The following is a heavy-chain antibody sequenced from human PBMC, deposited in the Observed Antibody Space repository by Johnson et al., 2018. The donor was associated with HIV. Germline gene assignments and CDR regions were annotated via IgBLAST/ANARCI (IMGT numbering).Heavy chain of an antibody. D-gene: IGHD6-13*01. CDR3: ARARYSSSWYLRGLDDFDM. V-gene: IGHV3-23*04. Sequence: VQLVESGGDLVQPGGSLRLSFAASGFTFTTNAMSWVRQAPGKGLEWVSAISAGGDSTYYADSMKGRFTISRDHSNNTLYLQINSLRVEDTAEDYGARARYSSSWYLRGLDDFDMWGQGTMVTVSS. J-gene: IGHJ3*02. CDR2: ISAGGDST. CDR1: GFTFTTNA.